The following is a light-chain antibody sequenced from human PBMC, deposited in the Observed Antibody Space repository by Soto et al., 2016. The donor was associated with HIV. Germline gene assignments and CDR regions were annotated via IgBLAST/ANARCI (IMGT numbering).Light chain of an antibody. CDR1: NIGSKV. J-gene: IGLJ2*01. V-gene: IGLV3-21*03. CDR3: QVWDSSSDHVV. Sequence: SYELTQPPSVSVAPGKTARITCGEYNIGSKVVYWYQQKSGQAPVLVVHDDSHRPSGIPERFSGSNSGNTATLTISRVEAGDEADYYCQVWDSSSDHVVFGGGTKLTVL. CDR2: DDS.